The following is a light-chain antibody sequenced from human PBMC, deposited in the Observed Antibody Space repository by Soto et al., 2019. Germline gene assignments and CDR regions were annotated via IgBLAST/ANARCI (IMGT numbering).Light chain of an antibody. Sequence: SYELTQPPSVSVAPGQTARITCGGTNSGSKSVHWYQQKPGQAPVLVVYDDSDRPSGIPERVSGSDSGNTATLTISRVEAGDEADYYCQVWASSSDHPGVVFGGGTKLTVL. V-gene: IGLV3-21*02. J-gene: IGLJ2*01. CDR2: DDS. CDR1: NSGSKS. CDR3: QVWASSSDHPGVV.